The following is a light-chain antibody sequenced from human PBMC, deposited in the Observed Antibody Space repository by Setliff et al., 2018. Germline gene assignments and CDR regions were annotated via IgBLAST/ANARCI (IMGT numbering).Light chain of an antibody. V-gene: IGLV2-23*02. Sequence: QSALAQPASVSGSSGQSVTISCTGTSSDIGSNNLVSWYQHHPGIAPKLVIYEVNKRPSGISDRFSGSKSGNTASLTISGLQADDETLYYCCAYSGSRTSWMFGGGTKVTVL. CDR3: CAYSGSRTSWM. CDR2: EVN. CDR1: SSDIGSNNL. J-gene: IGLJ3*02.